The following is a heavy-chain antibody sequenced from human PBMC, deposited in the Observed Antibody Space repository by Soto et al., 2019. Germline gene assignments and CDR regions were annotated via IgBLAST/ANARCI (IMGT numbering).Heavy chain of an antibody. CDR1: GYTFTSYD. CDR3: ARARSITMIVALDY. Sequence: ASVKVSCKASGYTFTSYDMHWVRQAPGQGLEWMGTIYPGGVNTDYAQKFQGRVTMTTDTSTSTVYMELSSLTSEDTAVYYCARARSITMIVALDYWGQGTLVTVSS. V-gene: IGHV1-46*01. CDR2: IYPGGVNT. J-gene: IGHJ4*02. D-gene: IGHD3-22*01.